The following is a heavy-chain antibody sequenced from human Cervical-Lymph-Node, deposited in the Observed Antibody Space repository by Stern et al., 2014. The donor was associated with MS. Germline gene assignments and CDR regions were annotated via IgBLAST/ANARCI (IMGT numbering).Heavy chain of an antibody. CDR3: ATGDYSYGSGPDY. CDR2: TIFMVGIT. V-gene: IGHV1-69*09. J-gene: IGHJ4*02. CDR1: GGTLSRNA. Sequence: VQLVESGAEVRKTGSSVKVSCKASGGTLSRNAISWVRQAPGQGLEWMGRTIFMVGITNFAQKFQGRLTITADESQSTAYLELSSLKSEDTAVYYCATGDYSYGSGPDYWGQGTLVTVSS. D-gene: IGHD3-10*01.